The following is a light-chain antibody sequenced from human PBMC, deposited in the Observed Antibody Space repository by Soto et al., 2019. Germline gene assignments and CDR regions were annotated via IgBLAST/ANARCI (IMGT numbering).Light chain of an antibody. CDR1: SSDVGAYNS. CDR2: TGT. Sequence: SALAQPASVSGSPGQSITISCTGTSSDVGAYNSVSWYQQHPHRAPQVIIYTGTQRPSGVSNRFSGSTSGNAASLTISALQADDEADYFCCSSAPESTYVFGTGTKVTVL. CDR3: CSSAPESTYV. J-gene: IGLJ1*01. V-gene: IGLV2-23*01.